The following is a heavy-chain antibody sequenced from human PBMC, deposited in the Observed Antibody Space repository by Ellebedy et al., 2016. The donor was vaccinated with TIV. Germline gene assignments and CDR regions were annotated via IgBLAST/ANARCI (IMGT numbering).Heavy chain of an antibody. D-gene: IGHD4-11*01. CDR1: GINFSYYA. CDR3: ARDLDRNYPGAYFDY. V-gene: IGHV3-30-3*01. CDR2: ISYDGRNI. J-gene: IGHJ4*02. Sequence: GESLKISCAASGINFSYYAMHWVRQAPGKGLEWVALISYDGRNIYYADSVKGRFTISRDNSKDTLYLQMNSLRAEDTAVYYCARDLDRNYPGAYFDYWGQGTLVTVSA.